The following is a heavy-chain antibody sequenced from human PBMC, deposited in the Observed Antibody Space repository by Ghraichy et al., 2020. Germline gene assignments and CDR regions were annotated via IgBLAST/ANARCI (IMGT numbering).Heavy chain of an antibody. V-gene: IGHV1-46*01. CDR2: INPSGGST. CDR3: ARGRYCSSTSCYSRHPDHHWYFDL. CDR1: GYTFTSYY. D-gene: IGHD2-2*01. J-gene: IGHJ2*01. Sequence: ASVKVSCKASGYTFTSYYMHWVRQAPGQGLEWMGIINPSGGSTSYAQKFQGRVTMTRDTSTSTVYMELSSLRSEDTAVYYCARGRYCSSTSCYSRHPDHHWYFDLWGRGTLVTVSS.